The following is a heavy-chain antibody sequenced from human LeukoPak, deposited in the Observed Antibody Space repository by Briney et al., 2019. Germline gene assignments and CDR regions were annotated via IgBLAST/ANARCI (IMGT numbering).Heavy chain of an antibody. CDR1: GFTFSSHS. Sequence: GGSLTLLCAASGFTFSSHSMNWVRQAPGKALEWVSSISSSSSYIYYADSVKGRFTISRDNAKNSLYLQMNSLRAEDTAVYYCARGRYDILTDWFDPWGQGTLVTVS. V-gene: IGHV3-21*01. J-gene: IGHJ5*02. D-gene: IGHD3-9*01. CDR2: ISSSSSYI. CDR3: ARGRYDILTDWFDP.